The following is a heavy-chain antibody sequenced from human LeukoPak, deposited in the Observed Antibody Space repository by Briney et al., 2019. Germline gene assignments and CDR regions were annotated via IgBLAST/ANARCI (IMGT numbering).Heavy chain of an antibody. D-gene: IGHD3-10*01. CDR1: GFTFSSYA. J-gene: IGHJ6*02. CDR3: AREIYYYGSGSYNGMDV. V-gene: IGHV3-23*01. Sequence: GGSLRLSCAASGFTFSSYAMSWVRQAPGKGLEWVSAISGSGGSTYYADSVKGRFTISRDNSKNTLYLQMNSLRAEDTAVYYCAREIYYYGSGSYNGMDVWGQGTTVTVSS. CDR2: ISGSGGST.